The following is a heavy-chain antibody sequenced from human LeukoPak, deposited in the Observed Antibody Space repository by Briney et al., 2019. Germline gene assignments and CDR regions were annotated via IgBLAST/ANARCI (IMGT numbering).Heavy chain of an antibody. Sequence: EASVKVSCKASGYTFTGYYMHWVRQAPGQGLEWMGWINPNSGGTNYAQKFQGRVTMTRDTSISTAYMELSRLRSDDTAVYYCARGDIVVVVAALAPYYYYGMDVWGQGTTVTVSS. D-gene: IGHD2-15*01. CDR3: ARGDIVVVVAALAPYYYYGMDV. J-gene: IGHJ6*02. CDR1: GYTFTGYY. CDR2: INPNSGGT. V-gene: IGHV1-2*02.